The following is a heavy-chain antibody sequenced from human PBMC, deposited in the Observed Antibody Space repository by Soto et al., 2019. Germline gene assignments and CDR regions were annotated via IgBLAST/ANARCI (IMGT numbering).Heavy chain of an antibody. J-gene: IGHJ6*02. CDR1: GFTFSSYS. D-gene: IGHD3-10*01. CDR3: ARSSGGSGKLWNYYGMDV. Sequence: EVQLVESGGGLVKPGGSLRLSCAASGFTFSSYSMNWVRQAPGKGLEWVSSISSGSSYIYYADSVKGRFTISRDNAKNSLYLQMSSLRAEDTAMYYCARSSGGSGKLWNYYGMDVWGQGTTVTVSS. CDR2: ISSGSSYI. V-gene: IGHV3-21*06.